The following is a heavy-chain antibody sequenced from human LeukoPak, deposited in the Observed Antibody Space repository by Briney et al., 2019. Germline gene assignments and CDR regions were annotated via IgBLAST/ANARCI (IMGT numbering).Heavy chain of an antibody. J-gene: IGHJ6*02. CDR1: GFTFSSYW. D-gene: IGHD3-9*01. V-gene: IGHV3-30*02. Sequence: GGSLRLSCAASGFTFSSYWMSWVRQAPGKGLEWVAFIRYDGSNKYYADSVKGRFTISRDNSKNTLYLQMNSLRAEDTAVYYCAKDCRYFVWADGYYGMDVWGQGTTVTVSS. CDR3: AKDCRYFVWADGYYGMDV. CDR2: IRYDGSNK.